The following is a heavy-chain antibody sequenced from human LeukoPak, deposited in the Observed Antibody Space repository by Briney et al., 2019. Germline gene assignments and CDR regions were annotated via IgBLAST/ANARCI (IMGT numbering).Heavy chain of an antibody. Sequence: GAPVKVSCKASGYTFTGYYMHWVRQAPGQGLEWMGWINPNSGGTNYAQKFQGRVTMTRDTSISTAYMELSRLRSDDTAVYYCARAQLGYCSSTSCYDFDYWGQGTLVTVSS. CDR2: INPNSGGT. D-gene: IGHD2-2*01. CDR1: GYTFTGYY. CDR3: ARAQLGYCSSTSCYDFDY. J-gene: IGHJ4*02. V-gene: IGHV1-2*02.